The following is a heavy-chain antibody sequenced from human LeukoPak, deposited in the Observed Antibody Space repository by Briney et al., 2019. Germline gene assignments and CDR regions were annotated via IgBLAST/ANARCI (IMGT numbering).Heavy chain of an antibody. CDR3: ARLTTPDHDFWSGYYLFDP. V-gene: IGHV4-59*08. D-gene: IGHD3-3*01. J-gene: IGHJ5*02. Sequence: KASETLSLTCTVSGGSISSYYWSWIRQPPGKGLEWIGYIYYSGSTNYNPSLKSRVTISVDTSKNQFSLKLSSVTAADTAVYYCARLTTPDHDFWSGYYLFDPWGQGTLVTVSS. CDR2: IYYSGST. CDR1: GGSISSYY.